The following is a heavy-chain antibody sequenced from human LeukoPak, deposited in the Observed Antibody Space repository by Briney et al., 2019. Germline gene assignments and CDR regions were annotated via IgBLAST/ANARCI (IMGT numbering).Heavy chain of an antibody. CDR3: AKEEAVAGLDY. CDR2: ISWNSGSI. D-gene: IGHD6-19*01. J-gene: IGHJ4*02. V-gene: IGHV3-9*01. Sequence: SGGSLRLSCAASGFTFDDYAMHWVRQAPGKGLEWVSGISWNSGSIGYADSVKGRFTISRDNAKNSLYLQMNSLRAEDTALYYCAKEEAVAGLDYWGQGTLVTVSS. CDR1: GFTFDDYA.